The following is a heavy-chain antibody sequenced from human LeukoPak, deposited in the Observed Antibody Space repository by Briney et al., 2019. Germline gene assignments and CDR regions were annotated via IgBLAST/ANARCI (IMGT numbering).Heavy chain of an antibody. V-gene: IGHV3-7*04. CDR3: ARGKYSFGYDWHFDL. Sequence: GGALRLSCAASGFTFSTYWMNWVRQAPGKGLEWVSNIKQDGSEKQHVDSVKGRFTISRDNAKNSLYLQMNSLRAEDTAIYYCARGKYSFGYDWHFDLWGRGTLVTVSS. CDR1: GFTFSTYW. D-gene: IGHD5-18*01. J-gene: IGHJ2*01. CDR2: IKQDGSEK.